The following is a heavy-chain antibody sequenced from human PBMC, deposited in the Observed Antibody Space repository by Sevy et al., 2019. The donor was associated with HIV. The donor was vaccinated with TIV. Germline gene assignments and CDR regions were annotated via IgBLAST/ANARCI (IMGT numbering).Heavy chain of an antibody. Sequence: GGSVRLSCAASGFTFSSYAMSWVRQAPGKGLEWVSAISGSGGSTYYADSVKGRFTISRDNSKNTLYLQMNSLRAEDTAVYYCAKGGSWRIAVAGRGHFDYWGQGTLVTVSS. CDR2: ISGSGGST. J-gene: IGHJ4*02. CDR1: GFTFSSYA. CDR3: AKGGSWRIAVAGRGHFDY. V-gene: IGHV3-23*01. D-gene: IGHD6-19*01.